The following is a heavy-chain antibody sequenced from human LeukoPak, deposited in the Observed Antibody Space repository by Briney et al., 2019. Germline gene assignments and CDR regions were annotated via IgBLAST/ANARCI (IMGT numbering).Heavy chain of an antibody. Sequence: ASVTVSCKASGYTFTGYYMHWVRQAPGQGLEWMGWINSNSGGTNYAQKFQGRVTMTRDTSISTAYMELSRLRSDDTAVYYCARAVYDSSGYYYVPLGYWGQGTLVTVSS. CDR2: INSNSGGT. D-gene: IGHD3-22*01. J-gene: IGHJ4*02. CDR3: ARAVYDSSGYYYVPLGY. CDR1: GYTFTGYY. V-gene: IGHV1-2*02.